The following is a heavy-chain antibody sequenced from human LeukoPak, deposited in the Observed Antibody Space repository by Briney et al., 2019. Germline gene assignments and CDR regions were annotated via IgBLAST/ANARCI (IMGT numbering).Heavy chain of an antibody. CDR2: MNPNSGNT. CDR3: LVITR. CDR1: GGTFSSYA. D-gene: IGHD3-22*01. V-gene: IGHV1-8*02. J-gene: IGHJ4*02. Sequence: GASVKVSCKASGGTFSSYAISWVRQAPGQGLEWMGWMNPNSGNTGYAQKFQGRVTMTRNTSISTAYMELSSLRSEDTAVYYCLVITRWGQGTLVTVSS.